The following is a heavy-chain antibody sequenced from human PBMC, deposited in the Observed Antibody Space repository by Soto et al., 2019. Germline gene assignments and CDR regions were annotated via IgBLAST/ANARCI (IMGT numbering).Heavy chain of an antibody. CDR1: GGTFSSYA. CDR2: IIPIFGTA. V-gene: IGHV1-69*13. D-gene: IGHD3-10*01. J-gene: IGHJ3*02. CDR3: ARDPAHYYGSGSIISKCGGAFDI. Sequence: SVKVSCKASGGTFSSYAISWVRQAPGQGLEWMGGIIPIFGTANYAQKFQGRVTITADESTSTAYMELSSLRSEDTAVCYCARDPAHYYGSGSIISKCGGAFDICGQGTMVTV.